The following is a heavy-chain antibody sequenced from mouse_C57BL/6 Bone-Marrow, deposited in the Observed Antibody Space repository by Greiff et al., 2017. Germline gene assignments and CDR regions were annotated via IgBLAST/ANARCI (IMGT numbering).Heavy chain of an antibody. CDR3: TTGLRSYFDY. CDR2: IDPENGDT. Sequence: VQLKESGAELVRPGASVKLSCTASGFNIKDDYMHWVKQRPEQGLEWIGWIDPENGDTEYASKFQGKATITADTYSNTAYLQLSSLTSEDTAVYYCTTGLRSYFDYWGQGTTLTVSS. V-gene: IGHV14-4*01. J-gene: IGHJ2*01. D-gene: IGHD1-1*01. CDR1: GFNIKDDY.